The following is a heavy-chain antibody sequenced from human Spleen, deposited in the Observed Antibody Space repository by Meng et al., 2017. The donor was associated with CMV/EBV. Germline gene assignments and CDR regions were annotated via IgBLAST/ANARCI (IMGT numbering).Heavy chain of an antibody. D-gene: IGHD3-3*01. CDR1: GFTFSSYW. CDR2: INSDGSST. Sequence: SCAASGFTFSSYWMHWVRQAPGKGLVWVSRINSDGSSTSYADSVKGRFTISRDNAKNTLYLQMNSLRAEDTAVYYCARDRTQYYDFWSGYYKYYYYGMDVWGQGTTVTVSS. V-gene: IGHV3-74*01. CDR3: ARDRTQYYDFWSGYYKYYYYGMDV. J-gene: IGHJ6*02.